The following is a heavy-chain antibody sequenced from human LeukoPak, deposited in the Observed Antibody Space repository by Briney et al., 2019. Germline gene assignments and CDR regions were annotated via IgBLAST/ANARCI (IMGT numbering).Heavy chain of an antibody. V-gene: IGHV4-59*01. D-gene: IGHD2-2*03. CDR3: ARVGDPGYCSSTSCFSFDS. CDR1: GGSISSYY. CDR2: IYYSGST. Sequence: SETLSLTCTVSGGSISSYYWSWIRQPPGKGLEWIGYIYYSGSTNYNPSLKSRVTISVDTSKNQFSLKLSSATAADTAVYYCARVGDPGYCSSTSCFSFDSWGQGILVTVSS. J-gene: IGHJ4*02.